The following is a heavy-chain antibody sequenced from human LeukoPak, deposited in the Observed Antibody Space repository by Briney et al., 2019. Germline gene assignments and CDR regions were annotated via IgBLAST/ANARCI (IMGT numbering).Heavy chain of an antibody. CDR1: GYTFTGYY. J-gene: IGHJ5*02. CDR3: ARDLFLGYDSQDDP. D-gene: IGHD3-22*01. V-gene: IGHV1-2*06. CDR2: INTNSGGT. Sequence: ASVKVSCKASGYTFTGYYMHWVRQAPGQGHERMGRINTNSGGTNYAQKFQGRVTITRDRTISKAYMELRRLRSGDTAVYYCARDLFLGYDSQDDPWGQGTLVTVSS.